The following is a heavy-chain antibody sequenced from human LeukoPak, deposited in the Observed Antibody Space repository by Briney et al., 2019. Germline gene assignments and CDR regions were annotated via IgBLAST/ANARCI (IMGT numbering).Heavy chain of an antibody. V-gene: IGHV4-59*01. J-gene: IGHJ5*02. Sequence: ASETLSLTCTVSGGSISSYYWSWIRQPPGKGLEWIGYIYYSGSTNYNPSLKSRVTISVDTSKNQFSLKLSSVTAADTAVYYCARDYYGSGSYYPWGQGTLVTVSS. D-gene: IGHD3-10*01. CDR2: IYYSGST. CDR3: ARDYYGSGSYYP. CDR1: GGSISSYY.